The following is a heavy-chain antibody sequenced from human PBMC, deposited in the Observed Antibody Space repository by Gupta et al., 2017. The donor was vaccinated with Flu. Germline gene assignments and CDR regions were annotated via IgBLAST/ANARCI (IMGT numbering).Heavy chain of an antibody. CDR1: YRFSKDG. V-gene: IGHV3-7*01. CDR2: RNRDGSEK. D-gene: IGHD3-16*01. CDR3: ARYAYSYGLDV. J-gene: IGHJ6*02. Sequence: YRFSKDGMSWVRLAPGKGLEWVANRNRDGSEKYYVDSAKGRFTISRDNAKNSLFLQMSSLRAEDTAVYYCARYAYSYGLDVWGQGTTVTVSS.